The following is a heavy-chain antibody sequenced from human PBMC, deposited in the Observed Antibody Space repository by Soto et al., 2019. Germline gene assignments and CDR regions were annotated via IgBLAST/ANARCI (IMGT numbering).Heavy chain of an antibody. Sequence: PSVTLSVTCTVSGGSISSYYWSWIRQPPGKGLEWIGYIYYSGSTNYNPSLKSRVTISVDTSKNQCSLKLSSVTAADTAVYYCARGDISWLHWGQGTLVTVSS. V-gene: IGHV4-59*01. D-gene: IGHD6-13*01. CDR1: GGSISSYY. CDR3: ARGDISWLH. CDR2: IYYSGST. J-gene: IGHJ4*02.